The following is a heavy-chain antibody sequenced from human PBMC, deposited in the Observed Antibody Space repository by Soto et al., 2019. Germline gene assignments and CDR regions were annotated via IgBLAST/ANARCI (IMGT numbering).Heavy chain of an antibody. V-gene: IGHV3-30-3*01. CDR2: ISYDGSNK. D-gene: IGHD2-2*01. Sequence: QVQLVESGGDVVQPGRSLRLSCAASGFTFSSYAMHWVRQAPGKGLEWVAVISYDGSNKYYADSVKGRFTISRDNSKNTLYLQMNSLRAEDTAVYYCARVRDQLLFYYYYGMDVWGQGTTVTVSS. CDR3: ARVRDQLLFYYYYGMDV. CDR1: GFTFSSYA. J-gene: IGHJ6*02.